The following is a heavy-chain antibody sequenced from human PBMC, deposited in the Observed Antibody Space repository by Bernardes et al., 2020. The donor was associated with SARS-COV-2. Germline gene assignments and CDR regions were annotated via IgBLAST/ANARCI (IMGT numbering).Heavy chain of an antibody. CDR1: GFTFSSYA. D-gene: IGHD2-2*02. CDR2: ISYDGSNK. CDR3: ARGGCSSTSCYTLVNWFDP. Sequence: GGSLTLSCAASGFTFSSYAMHWVRQAPGKGLEWVAVISYDGSNKYYADSVKGRFTISRDNSKNTLYLQMNSLRAEDTAVYYCARGGCSSTSCYTLVNWFDPWGQGTLVTVSS. J-gene: IGHJ5*02. V-gene: IGHV3-30*04.